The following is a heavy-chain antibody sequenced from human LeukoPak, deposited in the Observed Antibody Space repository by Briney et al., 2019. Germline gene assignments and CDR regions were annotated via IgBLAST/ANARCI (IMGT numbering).Heavy chain of an antibody. V-gene: IGHV4-39*02. CDR3: ARDNFWNAFDI. CDR2: IYYSGST. CDR1: GGSISSSSYY. J-gene: IGHJ3*02. Sequence: SETLSLTCTVSGGSISSSSYYWGWLRQPPGKGLEWIGSIYYSGSTYYNPSLKSRVTISVDTSKNQFSLKLSSVTAADTAVYYCARDNFWNAFDIWGQGTMVTVSS. D-gene: IGHD3-3*01.